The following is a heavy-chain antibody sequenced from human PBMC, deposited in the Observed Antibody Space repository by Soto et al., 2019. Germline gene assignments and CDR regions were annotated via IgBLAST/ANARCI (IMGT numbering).Heavy chain of an antibody. CDR2: ISTRSHYI. Sequence: PGGSLRLSCAASGFTFSNYNMNWVRQAPGKGLEWVASISTRSHYIYYADSLKGRFTISRDNAKNSVDLQMNSLRAEDTAVYYCARDRGYDAHDYYYNAMDVWGQGTTVTVSS. D-gene: IGHD2-15*01. CDR3: ARDRGYDAHDYYYNAMDV. J-gene: IGHJ6*02. CDR1: GFTFSNYN. V-gene: IGHV3-21*01.